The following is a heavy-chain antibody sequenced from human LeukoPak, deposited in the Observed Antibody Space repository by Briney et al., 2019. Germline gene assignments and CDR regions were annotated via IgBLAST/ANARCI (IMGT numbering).Heavy chain of an antibody. CDR1: GGSISSYY. D-gene: IGHD2-15*01. V-gene: IGHV4-59*01. CDR3: AREGAIYCSGGSCYFLDY. J-gene: IGHJ4*02. CDR2: IYYSGST. Sequence: SETLSLTCTVSGGSISSYYWSWIRQPPGKRLEWIGYIYYSGSTNYNPSLKSRVTISVDTSKNQFSLKLSSVTAADTAVYYCAREGAIYCSGGSCYFLDYWGQGTLVTVSS.